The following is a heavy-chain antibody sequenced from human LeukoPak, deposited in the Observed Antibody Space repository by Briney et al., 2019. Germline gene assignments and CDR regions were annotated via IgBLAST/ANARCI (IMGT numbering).Heavy chain of an antibody. CDR3: ARRYYDSSGYYYDY. CDR2: IYYSGST. D-gene: IGHD3-22*01. CDR1: GGSISSGGYY. Sequence: SQTLSLTCTVSGGSISSGGYYWSWIRQPPGKGLEWIGYIYYSGSTNYNPSLKSRVTISVDTSKNQFSLKLSSVTAADTAVYYCARRYYDSSGYYYDYWGQGTLVTVSS. V-gene: IGHV4-61*08. J-gene: IGHJ4*02.